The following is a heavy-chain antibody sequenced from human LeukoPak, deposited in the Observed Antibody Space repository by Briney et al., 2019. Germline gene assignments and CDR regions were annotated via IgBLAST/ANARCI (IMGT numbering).Heavy chain of an antibody. CDR3: ARGRGYDSSGYPYYFDY. CDR1: GGSFSGYY. CDR2: INHSGST. V-gene: IGHV4-34*01. Sequence: SETLSLTCAVYGGSFSGYYWSWIRQPPGKGLEWIGEINHSGSTNYNPSLKSRVTISVDTSKNQLSLKLSSVTAADTAVYYCARGRGYDSSGYPYYFDYWGQGTLVTVSS. D-gene: IGHD3-22*01. J-gene: IGHJ4*02.